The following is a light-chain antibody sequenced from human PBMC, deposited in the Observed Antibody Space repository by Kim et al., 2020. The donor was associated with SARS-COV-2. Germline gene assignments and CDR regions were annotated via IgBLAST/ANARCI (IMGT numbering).Light chain of an antibody. Sequence: PGGTVTLTCGSSTGDVTSGHYPFWFQQKPGQAPRTLIYGSSSKHSWTPARFSGSVLGGKAALTLSGAQPEDEAEYYCLLTHSGVGVIGGGTKLTVL. CDR2: GSS. CDR3: LLTHSGVGV. CDR1: TGDVTSGHY. J-gene: IGLJ3*02. V-gene: IGLV7-46*01.